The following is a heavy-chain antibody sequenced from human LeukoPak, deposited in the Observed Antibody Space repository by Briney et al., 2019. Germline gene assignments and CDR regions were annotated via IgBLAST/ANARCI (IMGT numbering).Heavy chain of an antibody. CDR1: GYTFTSYG. CDR2: ISAYNGNT. CDR3: ARDRDSSGYYYQAVYY. Sequence: GASVKVSCKASGYTFTSYGISWVRQAPGQGLEWMGWISAYNGNTNYAQNLQGRGTMNTDTSTSTAYMEVRSLRSDDTAMYYCARDRDSSGYYYQAVYYWGQGTLVTVSS. V-gene: IGHV1-18*04. J-gene: IGHJ4*02. D-gene: IGHD3-22*01.